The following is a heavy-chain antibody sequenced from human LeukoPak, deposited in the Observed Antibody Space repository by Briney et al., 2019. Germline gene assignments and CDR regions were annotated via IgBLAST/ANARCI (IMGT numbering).Heavy chain of an antibody. CDR1: GFTFSSHA. D-gene: IGHD6-19*01. J-gene: IGHJ4*02. V-gene: IGHV3-23*01. CDR3: ARALRLAVNFDC. Sequence: GGSLRLSCAASGFTFSSHAMSWVRQAPGKGLEWVSAISGSSSNTLYADSLKGRFTISRDNSKNTLYLQMNSLRAEDTAVYYCARALRLAVNFDCWGQGTLVTVSS. CDR2: ISGSSSNT.